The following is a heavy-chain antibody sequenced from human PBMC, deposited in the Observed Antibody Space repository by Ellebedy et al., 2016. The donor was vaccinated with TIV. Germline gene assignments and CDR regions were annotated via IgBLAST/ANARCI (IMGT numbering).Heavy chain of an antibody. J-gene: IGHJ4*02. CDR1: GFTFSSYA. CDR2: ISGSGIGT. V-gene: IGHV3-23*01. Sequence: GESLKISCAASGFTFSSYAMSWVRQAPGKGLEWVSGISGSGIGTAYGDSVKGRASISRDNSKNTLYLQMNSLRAEDTAVYYCVRDFMGIVVAYWGQGTLVAVSS. D-gene: IGHD2-2*03. CDR3: VRDFMGIVVAY.